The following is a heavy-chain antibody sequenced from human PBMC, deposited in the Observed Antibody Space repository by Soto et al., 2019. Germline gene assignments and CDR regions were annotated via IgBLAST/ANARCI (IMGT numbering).Heavy chain of an antibody. CDR1: GYTFINYG. CDR2: ISAYTGDT. V-gene: IGHV1-18*01. D-gene: IGHD3-10*01. Sequence: QVHLVQSGAEVKKPGASLKVSCKASGYTFINYGITWVRQAPGQGLEWMGWISAYTGDTNFAQKLLGRVTLTTDASTSTAYMELRSLRSDDTAVYFCARGRGYYADRWNGAFDIWGQGTMVTVSS. J-gene: IGHJ3*02. CDR3: ARGRGYYADRWNGAFDI.